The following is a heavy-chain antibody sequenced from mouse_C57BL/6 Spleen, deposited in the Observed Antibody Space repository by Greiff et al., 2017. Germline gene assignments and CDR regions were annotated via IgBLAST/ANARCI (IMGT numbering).Heavy chain of an antibody. V-gene: IGHV1-55*01. J-gene: IGHJ2*01. Sequence: VQLQQPGAELVKPGASVKMSCKASGYTFTSYWITWVKPRPGQGLEWIGDIYPGSGSTNYNEKFKSKATLTVDTSSSTAYMQLSSLTSEDSAVYYCARAGNWAPCDYWGQGTTLTVSS. CDR1: GYTFTSYW. CDR2: IYPGSGST. D-gene: IGHD4-1*01. CDR3: ARAGNWAPCDY.